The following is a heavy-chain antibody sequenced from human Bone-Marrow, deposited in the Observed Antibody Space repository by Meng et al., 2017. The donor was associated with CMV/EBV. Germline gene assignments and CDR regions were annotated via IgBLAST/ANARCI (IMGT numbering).Heavy chain of an antibody. Sequence: GGSLRLPCAASGFTFSSYAMSWVRQAPGKGLEWVSAISGSGGSTYYADSVKGRFTISTDNSKNTLYLQMNSLRAEDTAIYYCAKGGSGSYFDSWGQGTLVTVSS. CDR2: ISGSGGST. V-gene: IGHV3-23*01. CDR3: AKGGSGSYFDS. D-gene: IGHD1-26*01. CDR1: GFTFSSYA. J-gene: IGHJ4*02.